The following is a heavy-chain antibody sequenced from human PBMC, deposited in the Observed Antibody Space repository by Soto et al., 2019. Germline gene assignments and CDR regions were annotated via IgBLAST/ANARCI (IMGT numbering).Heavy chain of an antibody. J-gene: IGHJ4*02. CDR3: AKRSPYSSGWYSPIFDY. CDR2: ISESGGST. D-gene: IGHD6-13*01. V-gene: IGHV3-23*01. CDR1: GFSFSDYA. Sequence: PGGSLRLSCAASGFSFSDYAMSWVRHAPGKGLEWVSVISESGGSTHYADAVRGRFTVSRDNSKNSLSLRMNSRRDEDTAVYFCAKRSPYSSGWYSPIFDYWGQGALVTVSS.